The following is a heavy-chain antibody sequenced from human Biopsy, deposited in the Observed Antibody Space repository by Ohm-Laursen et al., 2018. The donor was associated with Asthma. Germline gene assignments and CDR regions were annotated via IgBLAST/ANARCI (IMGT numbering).Heavy chain of an antibody. V-gene: IGHV1-2*06. CDR2: ITPTSGGT. CDR1: GYSFTNYH. CDR3: ARGPNYNGSGRAPIGMDV. J-gene: IGHJ6*02. Sequence: ASVNASCKASGYSFTNYHLHWVRQAPGQGLEWMGRITPTSGGTTHAQKFQGRVTMTRDRSISTAYMELNRLRSDDTAVYYCARGPNYNGSGRAPIGMDVWGQGTTVTVSS. D-gene: IGHD3-10*01.